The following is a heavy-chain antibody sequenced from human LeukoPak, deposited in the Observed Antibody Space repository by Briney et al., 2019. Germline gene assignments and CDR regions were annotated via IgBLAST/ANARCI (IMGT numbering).Heavy chain of an antibody. D-gene: IGHD3-22*01. CDR1: GYTFTGYY. CDR3: ARDLIYYDSSGEFDY. J-gene: IGHJ4*02. V-gene: IGHV1-2*02. Sequence: ASVKVSCKASGYTFTGYYMHWVRQAPGQGLEWMGWINPNSGGTNYAQKFQGGVTMTRDTSISTAYMELSRLRSDDTAVYYCARDLIYYDSSGEFDYWGQGTLVTVSS. CDR2: INPNSGGT.